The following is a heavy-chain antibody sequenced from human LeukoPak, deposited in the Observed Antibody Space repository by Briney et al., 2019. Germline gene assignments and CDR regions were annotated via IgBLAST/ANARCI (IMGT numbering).Heavy chain of an antibody. J-gene: IGHJ4*02. CDR1: GYTFTDYY. V-gene: IGHV1-2*02. Sequence: GASVKVSCKASGYTFTDYYMHWVRQAPGQGLEWMGWINPNSGGTKYAQKFQGRVTMTRDTSISTAYMELSRLTYDDTAVYYCVGLPRYNWNEPLDYWGQGTLVTVSS. D-gene: IGHD1-20*01. CDR3: VGLPRYNWNEPLDY. CDR2: INPNSGGT.